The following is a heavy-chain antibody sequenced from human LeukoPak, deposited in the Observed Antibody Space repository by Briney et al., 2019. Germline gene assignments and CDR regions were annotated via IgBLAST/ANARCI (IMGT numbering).Heavy chain of an antibody. CDR2: IYYSGST. V-gene: IGHV4-59*01. CDR3: ARARPFKYYYYMDV. D-gene: IGHD6-6*01. CDR1: GGSISSYY. Sequence: SETLSLTCTVSGGSISSYYRSWIRQPPGKGLEWIGYIYYSGSTNYNPSLKSRVTISVDTSKNQFSLKLSSVTAADTAVYYCARARPFKYYYYMDVWGKGTTVTVSS. J-gene: IGHJ6*03.